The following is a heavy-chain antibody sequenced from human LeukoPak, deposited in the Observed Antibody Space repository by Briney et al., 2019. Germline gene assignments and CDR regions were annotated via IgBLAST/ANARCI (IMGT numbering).Heavy chain of an antibody. J-gene: IGHJ4*02. CDR1: GFTFSNYA. D-gene: IGHD6-13*01. Sequence: GGSLRLSCAASGFTFSNYAMHWVRQAPGKGLEWVAVISYDGNDKNNADSVKGRFTISRDNSKNTLYLQTNSLRAEDTAVYYCARDGDRGAAGYYFDYWDQGILVTVSS. V-gene: IGHV3-30-3*01. CDR2: ISYDGNDK. CDR3: ARDGDRGAAGYYFDY.